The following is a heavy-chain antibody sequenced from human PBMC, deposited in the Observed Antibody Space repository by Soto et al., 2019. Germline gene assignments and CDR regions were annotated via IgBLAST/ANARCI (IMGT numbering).Heavy chain of an antibody. J-gene: IGHJ4*02. CDR1: GGSISNDY. Sequence: PSETLCPTCTVSGGSISNDYWSWIRQPPGKGLEWIGYIYYSGYTNYNPSLKSRITISVDTSKNQFSLKLSSVTAADTAVYYCARHYYDSSGFDFWGQGTLVAVSS. D-gene: IGHD3-22*01. CDR3: ARHYYDSSGFDF. V-gene: IGHV4-59*01. CDR2: IYYSGYT.